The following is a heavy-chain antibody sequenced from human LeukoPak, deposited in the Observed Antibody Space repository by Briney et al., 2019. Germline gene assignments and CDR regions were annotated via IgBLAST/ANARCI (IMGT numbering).Heavy chain of an antibody. CDR1: GFTFSDYY. V-gene: IGHV3-11*04. J-gene: IGHJ3*02. D-gene: IGHD3-3*01. CDR2: ISSSGSTI. Sequence: KTGGSLRLSCAASGFTFSDYYMSWIRQAPGKGLEWVSYISSSGSTIYYADSVKGRFTISRDNAKNSLYLQMNSLRAEDTAVYYCARAHVLRFLEWLPDAFDIWGQGTMVTVSS. CDR3: ARAHVLRFLEWLPDAFDI.